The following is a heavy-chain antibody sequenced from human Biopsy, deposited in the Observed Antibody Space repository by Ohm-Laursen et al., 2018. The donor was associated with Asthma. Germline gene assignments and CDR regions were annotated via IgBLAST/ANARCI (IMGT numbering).Heavy chain of an antibody. Sequence: GSSVKVSCKTSGYTFNNAGISWVRQAPGQGLEWMGWISVDNGTTNVAQKLQDRVTMITDTSTSTAYMELRSLRSDDTAVYYCARGWNYSHYYGIDVWGQGTTVTVS. CDR3: ARGWNYSHYYGIDV. D-gene: IGHD2-15*01. CDR2: ISVDNGTT. V-gene: IGHV1-18*01. CDR1: GYTFNNAG. J-gene: IGHJ6*02.